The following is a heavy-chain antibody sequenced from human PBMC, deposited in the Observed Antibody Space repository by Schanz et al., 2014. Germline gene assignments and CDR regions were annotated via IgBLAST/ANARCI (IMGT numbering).Heavy chain of an antibody. V-gene: IGHV3-21*01. D-gene: IGHD5-18*01. CDR2: ISYGTSYI. J-gene: IGHJ3*02. CDR1: GFTFSIYA. CDR3: ARVALPGYSSPRDAFDI. Sequence: EVQLVESGGDLVQPGGSLRLSCSASGFTFSIYAMHWVRQAPGKGLEWVSSISYGTSYIYYAESVKGRFTISRDNAKNSLYLQMNGLRAEDTAVYYCARVALPGYSSPRDAFDIWGQGTMVTVSS.